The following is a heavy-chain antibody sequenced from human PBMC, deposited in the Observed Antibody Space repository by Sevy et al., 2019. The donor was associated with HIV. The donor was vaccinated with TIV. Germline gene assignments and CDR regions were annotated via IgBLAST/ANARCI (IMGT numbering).Heavy chain of an antibody. J-gene: IGHJ4*02. CDR1: GFTFSSYA. CDR2: ISFDGRKT. CDR3: ARDLRVDLDY. V-gene: IGHV3-30*04. Sequence: GGSLRLSCAASGFTFSSYAFHWVRQAPGKGLEWVEVISFDGRKTDYANSVKGRFTISKDNSKNTLHLRMSRLRGDDTAVYYCARDLRVDLDYWGQGTLVTVSS.